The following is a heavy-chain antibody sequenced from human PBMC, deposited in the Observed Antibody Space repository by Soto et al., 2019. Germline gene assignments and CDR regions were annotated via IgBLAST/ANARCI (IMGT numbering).Heavy chain of an antibody. V-gene: IGHV1-58*01. D-gene: IGHD3-22*01. J-gene: IGHJ4*02. CDR2: IVVGSGNR. CDR1: GFTFTSSA. Sequence: QMQLVQSGPEVKKPGTSVKVSCKASGFTFTSSAVQWVRQARGQRLEWIGWIVVGSGNRNYAQKFQERVTITRDMSTSTAYMELSSLRSEDTAVYYCAAVDRDSSGWRLWGQGTLVTVSS. CDR3: AAVDRDSSGWRL.